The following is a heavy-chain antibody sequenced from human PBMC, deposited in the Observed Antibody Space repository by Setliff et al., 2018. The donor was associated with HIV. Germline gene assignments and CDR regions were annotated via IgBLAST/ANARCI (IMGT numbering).Heavy chain of an antibody. J-gene: IGHJ6*02. Sequence: GGSLRLSCVASGFIFRTYGMHWVRQAPGKGLEWVAVIWYDGSNKYYADSVKGRFTISRDNSKNTLFLQMNSLKTEDTAVYYCTTEGQLYGGYSYGYFSGYGMDVWGQGTTVTVS. CDR2: IWYDGSNK. CDR1: GFIFRTYG. CDR3: TTEGQLYGGYSYGYFSGYGMDV. D-gene: IGHD5-18*01. V-gene: IGHV3-33*01.